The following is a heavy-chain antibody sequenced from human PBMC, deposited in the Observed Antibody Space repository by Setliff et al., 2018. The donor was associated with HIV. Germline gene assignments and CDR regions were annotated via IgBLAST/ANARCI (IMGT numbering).Heavy chain of an antibody. CDR1: GFTFRNYD. J-gene: IGHJ6*02. D-gene: IGHD3-10*01. V-gene: IGHV3-48*03. CDR3: ARILDMSSRTRTLYHAMDV. CDR2: ISVSGFTI. Sequence: GESLKISCAASGFTFRNYDMNWVRQAPGKGLEWVSFISVSGFTIHYADSVQGRFTISRDNARNSLSLQLNSLRAGDTAVYYCARILDMSSRTRTLYHAMDVWGRGTTVTVSS.